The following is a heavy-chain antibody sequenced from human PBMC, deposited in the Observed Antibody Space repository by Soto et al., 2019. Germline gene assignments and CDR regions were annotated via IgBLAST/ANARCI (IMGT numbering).Heavy chain of an antibody. CDR3: ARARGPNLTY. CDR2: IFYSGST. J-gene: IGHJ4*02. V-gene: IGHV4-31*02. D-gene: IGHD3-9*01. Sequence: WTWIRQHPGKGLEWIAYIFYSGSTYYNPSLRSRLSMSVDTSKNQFSLNLSSVTAADTAVYYCARARGPNLTYWGQGTLVTVSS.